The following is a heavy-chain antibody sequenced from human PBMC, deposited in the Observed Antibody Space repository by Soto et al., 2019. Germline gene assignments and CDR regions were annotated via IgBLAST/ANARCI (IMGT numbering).Heavy chain of an antibody. Sequence: GASVKVSCKASGYTFTSYDINWVRQATGQGLEWMGWMNPNSGNKGYAQKFQGRVTMTRNTSISTAYMELSSLRSEDTAVYYCARERSYSSSFYYYYYMDFWGKGTTVTGSS. J-gene: IGHJ6*03. CDR2: MNPNSGNK. CDR3: ARERSYSSSFYYYYYMDF. CDR1: GYTFTSYD. V-gene: IGHV1-8*01. D-gene: IGHD6-13*01.